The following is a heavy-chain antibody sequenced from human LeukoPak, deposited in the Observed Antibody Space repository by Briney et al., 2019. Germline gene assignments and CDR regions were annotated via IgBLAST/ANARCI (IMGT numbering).Heavy chain of an antibody. CDR3: ARVAPNYDILTGYFDY. Sequence: VQPGRSLRLSCAASGFNFSSYGMHWVRQAPGKGLEWVAVISYDGSNKYYADSVWGRFTISRDNAKNSLYLQMNSLRAEDTAVYYCARVAPNYDILTGYFDYWGQGTLVTVSS. CDR2: ISYDGSNK. V-gene: IGHV3-30*07. D-gene: IGHD3-9*01. CDR1: GFNFSSYG. J-gene: IGHJ4*02.